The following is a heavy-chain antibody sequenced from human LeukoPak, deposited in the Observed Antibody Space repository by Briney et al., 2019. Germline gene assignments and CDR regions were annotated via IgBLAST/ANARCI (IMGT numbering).Heavy chain of an antibody. D-gene: IGHD3-10*02. CDR3: ARPLFSRPFDAFDI. CDR1: GFTFSPYW. J-gene: IGHJ3*02. Sequence: PGGSLRLSCAASGFTFSPYWMSWVGQAPGKGLEWVANINQDGSEKYYVDYVKGRFTVSRDNAKNSLFLQMNSLRAEDTAVYYCARPLFSRPFDAFDIWGQGTMVTVSS. CDR2: INQDGSEK. V-gene: IGHV3-7*01.